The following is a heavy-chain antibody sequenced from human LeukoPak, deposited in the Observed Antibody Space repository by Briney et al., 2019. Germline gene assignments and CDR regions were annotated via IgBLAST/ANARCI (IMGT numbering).Heavy chain of an antibody. J-gene: IGHJ4*02. CDR3: ARDLRRIAAYYFDF. CDR2: IASDGRDK. CDR1: GFTFSSYA. D-gene: IGHD6-25*01. V-gene: IGHV3-30*03. Sequence: PGGSLRLSCAASGFTFSSYAIHWVRQAPGKGLGWVAVIASDGRDKHHAESVKGRFTISRDNSKSTLYLQTNSLRAEDTAVYYCARDLRRIAAYYFDFWGQGTLVTVSS.